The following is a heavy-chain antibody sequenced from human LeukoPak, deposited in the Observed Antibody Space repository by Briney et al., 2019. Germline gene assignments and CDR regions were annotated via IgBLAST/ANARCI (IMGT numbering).Heavy chain of an antibody. CDR2: INHSGST. Sequence: SETLSLTCAVYGGSFSGYYWSWIRQPPGKGLEWIGEINHSGSTNYNPSLKSRVTISVDTSKNQFSLKLSSVIAADTAVYYCAREVGRLPDYWGQGTLVTVAS. V-gene: IGHV4-34*01. CDR3: AREVGRLPDY. CDR1: GGSFSGYY. D-gene: IGHD5-18*01. J-gene: IGHJ4*02.